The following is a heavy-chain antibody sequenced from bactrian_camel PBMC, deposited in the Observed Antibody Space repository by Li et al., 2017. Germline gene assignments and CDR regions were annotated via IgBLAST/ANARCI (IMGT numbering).Heavy chain of an antibody. CDR2: IYIGDGTGFYRDST. D-gene: IGHD6*01. CDR3: ATDSSLIAREGCTVLGEFLGS. J-gene: IGHJ4*01. CDR1: GYTDSSYC. V-gene: IGHV3S1*01. Sequence: VQLVESGVVSVQAGGSLRLSCQASGYTDSSYCMGWFRQAPGKEREGVAAIYIGDGTGFYRDSTFYADSVEDRFTISKDNGLNTFNLQMNNLKPEDTAMYFCATDSSLIAREGCTVLGEFLGSWGQGTQVTVS.